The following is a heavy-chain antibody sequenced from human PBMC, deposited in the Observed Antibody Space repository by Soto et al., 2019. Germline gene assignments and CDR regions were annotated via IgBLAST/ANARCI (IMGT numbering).Heavy chain of an antibody. J-gene: IGHJ5*02. CDR2: IYYSGST. D-gene: IGHD6-13*01. CDR3: ARVTVAAAGTLVEDWFDP. CDR1: GGSISSGDYY. Sequence: SLTCTVSGGSISSGDYYWSWIRQPPGKGLEWIGYIYYSGSTYYNPSLKSRVTISVDTSKNQFSLKLSSVTAADTAVYYCARVTVAAAGTLVEDWFDPWGQGTLVTVSS. V-gene: IGHV4-30-4*01.